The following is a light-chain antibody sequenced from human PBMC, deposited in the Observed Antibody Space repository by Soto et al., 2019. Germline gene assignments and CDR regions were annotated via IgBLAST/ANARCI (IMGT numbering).Light chain of an antibody. Sequence: EIVMTQSPDTLSVSPGERASLACRASQSVSSSLAWYQQKPGQAPRLLIFGASTRATGIPARFSGSGSGKEFTLTISSLQSEDFALYYFHQYYNRPWTFGQGTKVEIK. J-gene: IGKJ1*01. V-gene: IGKV3-15*01. CDR2: GAS. CDR1: QSVSSS. CDR3: HQYYNRPWT.